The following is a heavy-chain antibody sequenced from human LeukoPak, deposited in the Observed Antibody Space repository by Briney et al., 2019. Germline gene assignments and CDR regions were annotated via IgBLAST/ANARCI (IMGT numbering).Heavy chain of an antibody. J-gene: IGHJ5*02. CDR1: GYTFTGYY. D-gene: IGHD3-9*01. Sequence: ASVKVSCKTSGYTFTGYYMHWVRQAPGQRLEWMGWINPNSGNTGYAQKFQGRVTITRNTSISTAYVELSSLRSEDTAVYYCARGGRYFDWLFGPSNWFDPWGQGTLVTVSS. V-gene: IGHV1-8*03. CDR2: INPNSGNT. CDR3: ARGGRYFDWLFGPSNWFDP.